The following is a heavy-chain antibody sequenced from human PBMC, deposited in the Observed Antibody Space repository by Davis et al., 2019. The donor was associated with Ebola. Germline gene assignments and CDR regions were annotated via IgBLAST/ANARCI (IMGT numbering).Heavy chain of an antibody. Sequence: PAGSLLLSFAASGFTFRDYYMSWIGKAPGKGLEWVSYISSSSSYTNYADSVKGRFTISRDNAKNSLYLQMNSLRAEDTAVYYCARVHCSSTSCFPFDYWGQGTLVTVSS. CDR2: ISSSSSYT. V-gene: IGHV3-11*06. J-gene: IGHJ4*01. CDR3: ARVHCSSTSCFPFDY. D-gene: IGHD2-2*01. CDR1: GFTFRDYY.